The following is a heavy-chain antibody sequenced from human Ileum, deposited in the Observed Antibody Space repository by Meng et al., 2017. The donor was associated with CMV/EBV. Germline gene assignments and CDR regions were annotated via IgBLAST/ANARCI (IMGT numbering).Heavy chain of an antibody. CDR3: ARGVRVGTSREFYFDY. J-gene: IGHJ4*02. V-gene: IGHV1-2*02. Sequence: HVQLVQSGADVKKPGASVKVSCKASGYSFSGYYIQWVRQAPGQGPEWMGWINPKSGRANYAQKFQGRVTLTRDTSISTANMELSSLRSDYTAVYYCARGVRVGTSREFYFDYWGRETLVTVSS. D-gene: IGHD1-26*01. CDR2: INPKSGRA. CDR1: GYSFSGYY.